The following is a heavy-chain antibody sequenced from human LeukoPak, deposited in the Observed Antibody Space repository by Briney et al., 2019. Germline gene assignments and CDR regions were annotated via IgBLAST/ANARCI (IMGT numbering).Heavy chain of an antibody. J-gene: IGHJ5*02. CDR2: IYYSGST. D-gene: IGHD2-15*01. V-gene: IGHV4-30-4*01. Sequence: SQTLSLTCTVSGGSISSGDYYWSWIRQPPGEGLEWIGYIYYSGSTYYNPSLKSRVTISVDTSKNQFSLKLSSVTAADTAVYYCARVVVASFGTDWFDPWGQGTLVTVSS. CDR1: GGSISSGDYY. CDR3: ARVVVASFGTDWFDP.